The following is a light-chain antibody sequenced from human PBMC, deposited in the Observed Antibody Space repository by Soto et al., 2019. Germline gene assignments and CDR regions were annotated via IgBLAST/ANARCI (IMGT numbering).Light chain of an antibody. J-gene: IGKJ1*01. CDR3: HQSFSTPRT. CDR1: EGISSY. V-gene: IGKV1-39*01. CDR2: AAS. Sequence: DIQMTQSPSSLSASVGDRVTITCRASEGISSYLNWYQLKPGTAPKLLIYAASNLQSGVPPRFSGSGSGKDFTLTIAGLQPDDFATYYCHQSFSTPRTFGQGTKVDIK.